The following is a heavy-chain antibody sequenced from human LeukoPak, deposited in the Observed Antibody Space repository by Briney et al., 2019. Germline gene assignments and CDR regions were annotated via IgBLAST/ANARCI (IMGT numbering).Heavy chain of an antibody. J-gene: IGHJ6*04. Sequence: GGSLRLSCAASGFMFGKSWMHWVRQVPGKGLVWVARIYNDGSTTNYADSVRGRFTISRDNAKNSLYLQMNSLRVEDTAVYYCAELGITMIGGVWGKGTTVTISS. CDR2: IYNDGSTT. CDR3: AELGITMIGGV. CDR1: GFMFGKSW. D-gene: IGHD3-10*02. V-gene: IGHV3-74*01.